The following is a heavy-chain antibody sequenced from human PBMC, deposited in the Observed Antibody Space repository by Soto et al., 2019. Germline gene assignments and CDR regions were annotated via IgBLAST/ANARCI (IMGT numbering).Heavy chain of an antibody. CDR1: GFTFSSYW. J-gene: IGHJ6*02. CDR2: INSDGSST. CDR3: AKASEALIWFGAPLYGMDV. V-gene: IGHV3-74*01. D-gene: IGHD3-10*01. Sequence: GGSLRLSCAASGFTFSSYWMHWVRQAPGKGLVWVSRINSDGSSTSYADSVKGRFTISRDNSKNTLYLQMNSLRAEDTAVYYCAKASEALIWFGAPLYGMDVWGQGTTVTVSS.